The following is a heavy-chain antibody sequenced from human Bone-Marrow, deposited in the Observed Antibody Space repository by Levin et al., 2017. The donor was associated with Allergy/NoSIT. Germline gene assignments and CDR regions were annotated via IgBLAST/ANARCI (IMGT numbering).Heavy chain of an antibody. V-gene: IGHV3-30*04. CDR3: ARDCNSLNLTKVVPPCYGMDV. D-gene: IGHD5-24*01. Sequence: PGGSLRLSCAASGFTFSSYAMHWVRQAPGKGLEWVAVISYDGSNKYYADSVKGRFTISRDNSKNTLYLQMNSLRAEDTAVYYCARDCNSLNLTKVVPPCYGMDVWGQGTTVTVSS. CDR1: GFTFSSYA. CDR2: ISYDGSNK. J-gene: IGHJ6*02.